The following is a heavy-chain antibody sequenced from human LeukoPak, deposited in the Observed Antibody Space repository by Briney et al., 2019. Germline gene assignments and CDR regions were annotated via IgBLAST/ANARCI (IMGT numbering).Heavy chain of an antibody. CDR3: VRGTGY. Sequence: PGGALRLSCSVSGFTFSTYVMHWVGQAPGKGLEYVPAISSNGDNTYYADSVKGRFTISRNNSKIPLYLQMSKLRADDTGVYYCVRGTGYWGQGTLVTVSS. CDR2: ISSNGDNT. V-gene: IGHV3-64D*06. J-gene: IGHJ4*02. CDR1: GFTFSTYV.